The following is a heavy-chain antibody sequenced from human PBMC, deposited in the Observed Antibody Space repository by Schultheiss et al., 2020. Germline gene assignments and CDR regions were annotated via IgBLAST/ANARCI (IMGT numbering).Heavy chain of an antibody. D-gene: IGHD6-19*01. Sequence: SGPTLVKPTQTLTLTCTFSGFSLSTSGVGVGWIRQPPGKALEWLALIYWNDDKLYSPSLKSRLTITKDTSKNQVVLTMTNMDPVDTATYYCAHRGSGWYLFDYWGQGTLVTVSS. CDR2: IYWNDDK. CDR1: GFSLSTSGVG. CDR3: AHRGSGWYLFDY. V-gene: IGHV2-5*01. J-gene: IGHJ4*02.